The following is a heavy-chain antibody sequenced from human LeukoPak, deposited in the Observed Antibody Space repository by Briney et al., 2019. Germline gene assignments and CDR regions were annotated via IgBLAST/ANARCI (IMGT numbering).Heavy chain of an antibody. D-gene: IGHD6-19*01. CDR2: INPSGGST. CDR3: ARGYSSGWLNGYFDY. CDR1: GYTFSSYY. V-gene: IGHV1-46*01. J-gene: IGHJ4*02. Sequence: ASVKVSCKASGYTFSSYYIHWVRQAPGQGLEWMGIINPSGGSTSYAQKFQGRVTMTKDMSTSTVYMELSSLRSEDTAVYYRARGYSSGWLNGYFDYWGQGTLVTVSS.